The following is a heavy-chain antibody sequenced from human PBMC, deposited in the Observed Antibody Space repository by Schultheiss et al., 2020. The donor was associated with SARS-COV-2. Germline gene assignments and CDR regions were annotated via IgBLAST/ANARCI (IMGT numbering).Heavy chain of an antibody. V-gene: IGHV4-39*07. D-gene: IGHD5-24*01. CDR2: IYYSGST. Sequence: SETLSLTCTVSGGSISSSSYYWGWIRQPPGKGLEWIGSIYYSGSTYYNPSLKSRVTISVDTSKNQFSLKLSSVTAADTAVYYCARAATIEGFDYWGQGTLVTVSS. CDR1: GGSISSSSYY. CDR3: ARAATIEGFDY. J-gene: IGHJ4*02.